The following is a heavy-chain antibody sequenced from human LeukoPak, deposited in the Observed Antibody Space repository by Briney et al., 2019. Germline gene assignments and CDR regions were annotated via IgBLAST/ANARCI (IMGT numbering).Heavy chain of an antibody. V-gene: IGHV4-39*01. CDR1: GGSISSSSYY. J-gene: IGHJ4*02. D-gene: IGHD3-22*01. CDR2: IHHSGST. CDR3: ARHYYYESSGFYMWPPGY. Sequence: SETLSLTCTVSGGSISSSSYYWGWLRQPPGKGLEWIGNIHHSGSTYYTASLKGRVTISADTSKNQFFLQLRSVTAADTAVYYCARHYYYESSGFYMWPPGYWGQGTLVTVSS.